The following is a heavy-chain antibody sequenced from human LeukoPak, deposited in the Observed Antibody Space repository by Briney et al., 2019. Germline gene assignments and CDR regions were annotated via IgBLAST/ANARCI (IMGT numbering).Heavy chain of an antibody. J-gene: IGHJ6*03. CDR3: AREGHMTTGDIDV. CDR2: INHSGST. Sequence: PSETLSLTCSVYGGSFSNYYWNWIRQPPGKGPEWIGDINHSGSTNYNPSLKSRVTISVDTAKNQFSLNLSSVTAADTAVYYCAREGHMTTGDIDVWGKGTTVTVSS. V-gene: IGHV4-34*01. D-gene: IGHD4-11*01. CDR1: GGSFSNYY.